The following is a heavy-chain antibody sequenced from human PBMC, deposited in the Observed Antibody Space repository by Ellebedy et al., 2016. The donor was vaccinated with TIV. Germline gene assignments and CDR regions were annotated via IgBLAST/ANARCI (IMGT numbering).Heavy chain of an antibody. Sequence: GESLKISXAASGFTFSSYSMNWVRQAPGKGLEWVAVIWYDGSNKYYADSVKGRFTISRDNSKNTLYLQMNSLRAEDTAVYYCARDPGYCSSTSCHYYYMDVWGKGTTVTVSS. D-gene: IGHD2-2*01. CDR1: GFTFSSYS. CDR2: IWYDGSNK. J-gene: IGHJ6*03. V-gene: IGHV3-33*08. CDR3: ARDPGYCSSTSCHYYYMDV.